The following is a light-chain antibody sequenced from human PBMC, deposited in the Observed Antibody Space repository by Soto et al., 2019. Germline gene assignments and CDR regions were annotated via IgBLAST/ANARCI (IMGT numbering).Light chain of an antibody. CDR1: QSVSSSY. CDR3: QQRSKWPRT. V-gene: IGKV3D-20*02. Sequence: EIVLTQSPGTLSLSPGERATLSCRASQSVSSSYLAWYQQKPGQAPRLLIYSASSRASGIPDRFSGSGSGTDFTLTISRLEPEDSAVYYCQQRSKWPRTFGQGTKVDIK. CDR2: SAS. J-gene: IGKJ1*01.